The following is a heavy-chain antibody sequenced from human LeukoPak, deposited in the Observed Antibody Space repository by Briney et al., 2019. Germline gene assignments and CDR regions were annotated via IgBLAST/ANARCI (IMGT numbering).Heavy chain of an antibody. Sequence: PGRSLRLSCAASGFTFDDYAMHWVRQAPGKGLEWVSGISWNSGSIGYADSVKGRFTISRDNAKNSLYLQMNSLRAEDMALYYCAKASYYGSGSSLDYWGQGTLVTVSS. V-gene: IGHV3-9*03. CDR1: GFTFDDYA. J-gene: IGHJ4*02. CDR3: AKASYYGSGSSLDY. CDR2: ISWNSGSI. D-gene: IGHD3-10*01.